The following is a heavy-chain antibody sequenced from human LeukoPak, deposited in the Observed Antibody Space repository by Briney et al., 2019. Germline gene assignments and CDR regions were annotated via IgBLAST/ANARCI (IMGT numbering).Heavy chain of an antibody. Sequence: GGSLRLSCAASGFTFSDYYMSWIRQAPGKGLEWVSYISSSGSTIYYADSVKGRFTISGDNAKNSLYLQMNSLRAEDTAVYYCAREGLYDSSGYPLWGYWGQGTLVTVSS. CDR3: AREGLYDSSGYPLWGY. J-gene: IGHJ4*02. CDR2: ISSSGSTI. V-gene: IGHV3-11*01. D-gene: IGHD3-22*01. CDR1: GFTFSDYY.